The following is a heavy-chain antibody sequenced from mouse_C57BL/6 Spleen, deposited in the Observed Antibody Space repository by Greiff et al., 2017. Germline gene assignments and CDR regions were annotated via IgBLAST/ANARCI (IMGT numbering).Heavy chain of an antibody. J-gene: IGHJ4*01. D-gene: IGHD2-3*01. Sequence: QVQLQQSGPGLVQPSQSLSITCTVSGFSLTSYGVHWVRQSPGKGLEWLGVIWSGGSTDYNAAFISRLSISKDNSKSHVFFKMNSLQADDTAIYYCASLYDGYYGGAMDYWGQGTSVTVSS. CDR3: ASLYDGYYGGAMDY. CDR2: IWSGGST. CDR1: GFSLTSYG. V-gene: IGHV2-2*01.